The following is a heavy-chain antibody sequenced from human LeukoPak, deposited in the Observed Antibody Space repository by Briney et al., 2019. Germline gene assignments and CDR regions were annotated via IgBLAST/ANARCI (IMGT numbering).Heavy chain of an antibody. CDR3: ARVSGYDWESFYDY. Sequence: PSETLSLTCTVSGGSISSYYWSWIRQPPGKGLEWIGYIYYSGSTNYNPSLKSRVTISVDTSKNQFSLKLSSVTAADTAMYYCARVSGYDWESFYDYWGQGALVTVSS. V-gene: IGHV4-59*01. D-gene: IGHD5-12*01. J-gene: IGHJ4*02. CDR2: IYYSGST. CDR1: GGSISSYY.